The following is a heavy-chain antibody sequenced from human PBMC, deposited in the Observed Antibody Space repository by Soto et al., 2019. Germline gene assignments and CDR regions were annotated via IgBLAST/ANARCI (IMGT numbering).Heavy chain of an antibody. CDR3: ARDQSPTSLCPDY. V-gene: IGHV1-2*02. J-gene: IGHJ4*02. CDR2: INPNSGGT. CDR1: GYTFTGYY. Sequence: ASVKVSCKASGYTFTGYYMHWVRQAPGQGLEWMGWINPNSGGTNYAQKFQGRVTMTRDTSISTAYMELSRLRSDDTAVYYCARDQSPTSLCPDYWGQGTLVTVSS. D-gene: IGHD2-2*01.